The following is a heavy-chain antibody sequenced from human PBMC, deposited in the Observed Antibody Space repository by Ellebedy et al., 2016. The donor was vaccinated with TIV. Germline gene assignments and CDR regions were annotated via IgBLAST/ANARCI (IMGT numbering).Heavy chain of an antibody. D-gene: IGHD2-8*01. Sequence: GGSLRLSXAASGFTFSSYAMSWVRQAPGKGLEWVSAISGSGGSTYYADSVKGRFTISRDNSKNTLYLQMNSLRAEDTAVYYCAKRGYCTNGVCYLGGRDYWGQGTLVTVSS. CDR1: GFTFSSYA. CDR3: AKRGYCTNGVCYLGGRDY. J-gene: IGHJ4*02. V-gene: IGHV3-23*01. CDR2: ISGSGGST.